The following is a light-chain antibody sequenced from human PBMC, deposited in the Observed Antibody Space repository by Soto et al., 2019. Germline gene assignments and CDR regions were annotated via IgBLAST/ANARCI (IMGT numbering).Light chain of an antibody. J-gene: IGKJ4*01. CDR3: QQYYNLPRS. CDR2: DAS. V-gene: IGKV1-33*01. CDR1: QDISNY. Sequence: DIQMTQSPSSLSASVGDRVTITCQASQDISNYLNWYQQKPGKAPKLLIYDASNLETGVPSRFSGSGSGTDFIFTISSLQPEDIATYYCQQYYNLPRSFGGGTKVEIK.